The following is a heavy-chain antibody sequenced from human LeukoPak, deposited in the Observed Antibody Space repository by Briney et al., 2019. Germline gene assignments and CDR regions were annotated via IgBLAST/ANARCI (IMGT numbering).Heavy chain of an antibody. D-gene: IGHD6-6*01. CDR1: GFTFSSYA. CDR2: ISGSGGST. J-gene: IGHJ4*02. CDR3: AKGNTVGVRGQLVAI. V-gene: IGHV3-23*01. Sequence: SGGSLRLSCAASGFTFSSYAMSWVRQAPGKGLEWVSAISGSGGSTYYADSVKGRFTISRDNSKNTLYLQMNSLRAEDTAVYYCAKGNTVGVRGQLVAIWGQGTLVTVSS.